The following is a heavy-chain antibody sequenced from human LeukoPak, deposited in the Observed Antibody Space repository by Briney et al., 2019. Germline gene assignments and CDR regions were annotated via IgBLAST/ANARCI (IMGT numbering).Heavy chain of an antibody. V-gene: IGHV3-23*01. CDR2: ISGSGGST. D-gene: IGHD3-16*02. CDR1: GFTFSSYA. J-gene: IGHJ4*02. CDR3: AKDRRRYDYVWGSYRRYYFDY. Sequence: GGSLRLSCAASGFTFSSYAMSWVRQAPGKGLEWVSAISGSGGSTYYADSVKGRFTISRDNSKNTLYLQMNSLRAEDTAVYYCAKDRRRYDYVWGSYRRYYFDYWGQGTLVTVSS.